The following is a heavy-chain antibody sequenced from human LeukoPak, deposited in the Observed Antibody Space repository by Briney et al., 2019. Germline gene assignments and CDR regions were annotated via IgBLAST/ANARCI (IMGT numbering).Heavy chain of an antibody. D-gene: IGHD1-26*01. CDR3: AKDVGKWESLHFFDY. CDR2: ISGSGAGT. CDR1: GFTFSTNA. V-gene: IGHV3-23*01. J-gene: IGHJ4*02. Sequence: GGSLRLSCLTSGFTFSTNAMSWVRQAPGKGLEWISGISGSGAGTYYADSVTGRFTISRDNSRNTLYLQMNSLRGDDTAVYYCAKDVGKWESLHFFDYWGQGTLVTVSS.